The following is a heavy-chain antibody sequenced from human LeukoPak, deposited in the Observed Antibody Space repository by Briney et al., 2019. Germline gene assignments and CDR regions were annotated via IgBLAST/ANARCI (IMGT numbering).Heavy chain of an antibody. D-gene: IGHD2-15*01. Sequence: SVKVSCKASGGTFSSYAISWVRQAPGQGLEWMGRIIPIFSTANYAQKFQGRVTITADKSTSTAYMELSSLRSEDTAVYYCARGYCSGGSCHDHYYYYYMDVWGKGTTVTVSS. V-gene: IGHV1-69*06. CDR2: IIPIFSTA. CDR1: GGTFSSYA. CDR3: ARGYCSGGSCHDHYYYYYMDV. J-gene: IGHJ6*03.